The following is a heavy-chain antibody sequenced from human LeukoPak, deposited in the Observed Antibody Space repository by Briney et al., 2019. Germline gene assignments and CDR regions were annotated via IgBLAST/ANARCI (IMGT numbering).Heavy chain of an antibody. CDR1: GYTFTGYY. J-gene: IGHJ4*02. Sequence: ASVKVSCKASGYTFTGYYMHWVRQAPGQGLEWMGWVNPNSGGTNYAQKFQGRVTMTRDTSISTAYMELSRLRSDDTAVYYCARGRRANTTIAVAALPYYFDYWGQGTLVTVSS. V-gene: IGHV1-2*02. CDR2: VNPNSGGT. CDR3: ARGRRANTTIAVAALPYYFDY. D-gene: IGHD6-19*01.